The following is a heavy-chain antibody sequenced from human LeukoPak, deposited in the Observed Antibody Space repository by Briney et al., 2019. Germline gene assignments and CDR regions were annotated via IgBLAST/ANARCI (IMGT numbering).Heavy chain of an antibody. CDR1: GDSISTYY. J-gene: IGHJ4*02. CDR2: IYYSGST. Sequence: SETLPLTCTVSGDSISTYYWSWIRQPPGKGLEWIGYIYYSGSTNYNPSLKSRVTISVDTSKNQFSLRLRSVTAADTAVYYCARGMRGFPVVFGFWRQGTLVTVSS. V-gene: IGHV4-59*01. CDR3: ARGMRGFPVVFGF. D-gene: IGHD4-23*01.